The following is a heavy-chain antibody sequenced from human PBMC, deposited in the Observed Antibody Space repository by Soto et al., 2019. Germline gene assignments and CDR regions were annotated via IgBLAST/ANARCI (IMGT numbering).Heavy chain of an antibody. CDR2: INHSGSS. J-gene: IGHJ6*02. CDR3: ARGPCGANYGMDV. CDR1: GGSFSGYY. D-gene: IGHD1-26*01. Sequence: QAPLQQWGAGLLKPSETLSLTCAVYGGSFSGYYWSWIRQPPGKGLELIGEINHSGSSNYNPSLTSRVTISVDTSNNHFSLTLSSVTAADTAVYYCARGPCGANYGMDVWGQGATVTVYS. V-gene: IGHV4-34*01.